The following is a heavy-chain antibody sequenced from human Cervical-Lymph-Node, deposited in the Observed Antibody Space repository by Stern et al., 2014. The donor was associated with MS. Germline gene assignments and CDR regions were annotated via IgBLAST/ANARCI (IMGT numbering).Heavy chain of an antibody. D-gene: IGHD4-11*01. CDR3: ARDRTVTTYYYYYGMDV. CDR2: VSYDGSDE. V-gene: IGHV3-30*04. CDR1: GFTFSYST. J-gene: IGHJ6*02. Sequence: VQLVESGGGVVQPGRSLRLSCAASGFTFSYSTMHWVRQAPGKGLEWVATVSYDGSDEYYPDSVKGRFTISRDNSKNTLYLQVNSLRAEDTGVYFCARDRTVTTYYYYYGMDVWGQGTTVTVPS.